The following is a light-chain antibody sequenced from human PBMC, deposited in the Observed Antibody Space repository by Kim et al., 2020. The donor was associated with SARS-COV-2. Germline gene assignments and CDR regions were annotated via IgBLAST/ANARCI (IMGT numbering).Light chain of an antibody. CDR3: LQDRNFPLT. Sequence: TQMTQSPSPLSASVGDRVTITCRASQDIRDELGWYQQKPGRAPEVLIYAASTLQSGVPSRFSGRGSGTYFTLTISSLQPEDSATYYCLQDRNFPLTFCGGTKVDIK. CDR1: QDIRDE. J-gene: IGKJ4*01. V-gene: IGKV1-6*01. CDR2: AAS.